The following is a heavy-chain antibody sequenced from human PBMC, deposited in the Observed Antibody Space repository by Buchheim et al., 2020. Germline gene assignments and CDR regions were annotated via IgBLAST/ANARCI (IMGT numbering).Heavy chain of an antibody. CDR1: GASISSGAHH. CDR2: IYDSART. V-gene: IGHV4-31*03. D-gene: IGHD3-10*02. J-gene: IGHJ4*02. CDR3: ASYYVGEGGRGY. Sequence: VQLQESGPGVAKPSQTVSLTCTVSGASISSGAHHWAWIRQHPGKGLEWIGCIYDSARTYYNPSLQSRVYRSVDTSKNQLSLKLTSATAADTALYYCASYYVGEGGRGYWGQGT.